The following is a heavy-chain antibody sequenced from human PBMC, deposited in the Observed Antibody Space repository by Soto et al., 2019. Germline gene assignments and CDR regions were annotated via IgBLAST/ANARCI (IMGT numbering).Heavy chain of an antibody. D-gene: IGHD3-22*01. CDR1: GGTFSSYA. CDR3: ARAVSDSSGYYYYYFDY. Sequence: SVKVSCKASGGTFSSYAISWVRQAPGQGLEWMGGIIPIFGTANYAQKFQGRVTITADESTSTAYMELSSLRSEDTAVYYCARAVSDSSGYYYYYFDYWGQGTLVTVSS. CDR2: IIPIFGTA. J-gene: IGHJ4*02. V-gene: IGHV1-69*13.